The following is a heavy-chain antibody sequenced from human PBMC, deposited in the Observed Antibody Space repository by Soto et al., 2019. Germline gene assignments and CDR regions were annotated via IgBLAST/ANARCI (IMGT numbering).Heavy chain of an antibody. D-gene: IGHD3-22*01. CDR1: GFTFSSYE. CDR2: ISSSGSTI. V-gene: IGHV3-48*03. CDR3: ARGGRAWYRYYYDSSGYYGLDY. Sequence: PGGSLRLSCAASGFTFSSYEMNWVRQAPGKGLEWVSYISSSGSTIYYADSVKGRFTISRDNAKNSLYLQMNSLRAEDMAVYYCARGGRAWYRYYYDSSGYYGLDYWGQGTLVTVSS. J-gene: IGHJ4*02.